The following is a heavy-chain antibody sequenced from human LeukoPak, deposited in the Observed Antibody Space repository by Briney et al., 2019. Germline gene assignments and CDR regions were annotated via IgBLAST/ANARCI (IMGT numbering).Heavy chain of an antibody. CDR2: IIPILGIA. CDR3: ASSYYGSGFDY. V-gene: IGHV1-69*04. D-gene: IGHD3-10*01. Sequence: SVKVSCKTSGGTFSSYAISWVRQAPGQGLEWMGRIIPILGIANYAQKFQGRVTITADKSTSTAYMELSSLRSEDTAVYYCASSYYGSGFDYWGQGTLVTVSS. CDR1: GGTFSSYA. J-gene: IGHJ4*02.